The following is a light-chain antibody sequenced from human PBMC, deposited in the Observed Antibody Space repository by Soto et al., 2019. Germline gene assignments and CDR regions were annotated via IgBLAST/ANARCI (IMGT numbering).Light chain of an antibody. V-gene: IGKV1-5*01. J-gene: IGKJ2*01. CDR1: QSIGDS. CDR2: DVS. Sequence: EIKMTQSPAALSASVGDRVTITCRASQSIGDSLAWYQQKPGKAPYLLISDVSSLERGVPSRFSGSGSGTEFTLTISSMQPDDFATFYCQQSNGYSRPFGHGAMVDIK. CDR3: QQSNGYSRP.